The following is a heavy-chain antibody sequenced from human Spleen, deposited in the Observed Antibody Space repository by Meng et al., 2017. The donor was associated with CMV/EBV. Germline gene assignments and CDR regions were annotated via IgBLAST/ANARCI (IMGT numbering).Heavy chain of an antibody. Sequence: GGSLRLSCAVSRFTFSNFAMSWVRQAPGKELEWVSAITATSGSTYHADSVKGRFTISRDNSKNTLFLQMNSLRAEDTAIYYCAKAFSSSWYREYYDFWGQGTLVTVSS. V-gene: IGHV3-23*01. CDR2: ITATSGST. J-gene: IGHJ4*02. CDR3: AKAFSSSWYREYYDF. D-gene: IGHD6-13*01. CDR1: RFTFSNFA.